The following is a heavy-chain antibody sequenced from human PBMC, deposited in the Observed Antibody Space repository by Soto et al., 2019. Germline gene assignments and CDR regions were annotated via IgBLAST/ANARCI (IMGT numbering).Heavy chain of an antibody. CDR1: GFTFSNAW. V-gene: IGHV3-15*01. CDR2: IKSKTDGGTT. CDR3: TTEPTYYYDSTSYYYYGMDV. J-gene: IGHJ6*02. D-gene: IGHD3-22*01. Sequence: PGGSLRLSCAASGFTFSNAWMSWVRQAPGKGLEWVGRIKSKTDGGTTDYAAPVKGRFTISRGDSKNTLYLQMNSLKTEDTAVYYCTTEPTYYYDSTSYYYYGMDVWGQGTTVTVSS.